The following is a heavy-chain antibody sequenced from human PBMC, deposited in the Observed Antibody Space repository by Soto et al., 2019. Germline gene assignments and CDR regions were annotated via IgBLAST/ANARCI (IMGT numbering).Heavy chain of an antibody. Sequence: GGSLRLSCAASGFTVSSNYMSWVRQAPGKGLEWVSVIYSGGATYYADSVRGRFTISRDNSKNTLYLQMNSLRVEDTAVYYCARASVWGAYAFDIWGQGTMVTVSS. V-gene: IGHV3-66*01. J-gene: IGHJ3*02. D-gene: IGHD3-16*01. CDR3: ARASVWGAYAFDI. CDR1: GFTVSSNY. CDR2: IYSGGAT.